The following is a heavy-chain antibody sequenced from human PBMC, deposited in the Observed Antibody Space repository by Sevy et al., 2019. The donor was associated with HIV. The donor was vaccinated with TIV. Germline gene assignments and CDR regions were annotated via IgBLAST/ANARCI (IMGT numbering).Heavy chain of an antibody. CDR2: IYTSGST. CDR1: GGSISSYY. Sequence: SETLSLTCTVSGGSISSYYWSWIRQPAGKGLEWIGRIYTSGSTNYNPSLKSRVTMSVDTSKNQFSLKLGSVTAADTAVYYCARGSPVVPAAMLYYYYYGMDVWGQGTTVTVSS. D-gene: IGHD2-2*01. J-gene: IGHJ6*02. V-gene: IGHV4-4*07. CDR3: ARGSPVVPAAMLYYYYYGMDV.